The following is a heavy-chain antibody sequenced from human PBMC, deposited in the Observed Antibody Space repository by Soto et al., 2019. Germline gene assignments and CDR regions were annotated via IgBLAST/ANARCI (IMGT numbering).Heavy chain of an antibody. V-gene: IGHV1-2*02. CDR2: INPKSGGT. Sequence: QVQLVQSGAEVKKPGASVKVSCKASGDTFTANYIHWVRQAPGQGFEWMGWINPKSGGTNYPQKFQGRVTMTRDTSLSTVYMTLTRLTSDDTAVYYCARGRSLKWNWFDRWGQGTLVTVSS. CDR1: GDTFTANY. J-gene: IGHJ5*02. D-gene: IGHD2-15*01. CDR3: ARGRSLKWNWFDR.